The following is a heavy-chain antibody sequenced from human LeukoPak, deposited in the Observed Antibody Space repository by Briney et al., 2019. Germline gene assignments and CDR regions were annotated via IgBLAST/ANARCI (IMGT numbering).Heavy chain of an antibody. CDR3: ARVYYDFWSDLGDDY. D-gene: IGHD3-3*01. Sequence: GGSLRLSCAASGFTFSSYRMNWVRQAPGKGLEWVSYISSSSSTIYYADSVKGRFTISRDNAKNSLYLQMNSLRAEDTAVYYCARVYYDFWSDLGDDYWGQGTLVTVSS. CDR1: GFTFSSYR. CDR2: ISSSSSTI. J-gene: IGHJ4*02. V-gene: IGHV3-48*04.